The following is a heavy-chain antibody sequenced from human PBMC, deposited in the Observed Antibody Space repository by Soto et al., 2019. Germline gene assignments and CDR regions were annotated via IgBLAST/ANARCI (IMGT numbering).Heavy chain of an antibody. CDR2: ISGSGGST. V-gene: IGHV3-23*01. D-gene: IGHD6-6*01. J-gene: IGHJ4*02. CDR3: AKTIRIAGRAGYFDY. Sequence: EVQLLESGGGLIQPGGSLRLSCAASGFTFSNYAMSWVRQAPGKGLEWFSAISGSGGSTYYADSVKGRFTISRDNSKNTLYVQMNSLRAEDTAVYYCAKTIRIAGRAGYFDYWGQGTLVTVSS. CDR1: GFTFSNYA.